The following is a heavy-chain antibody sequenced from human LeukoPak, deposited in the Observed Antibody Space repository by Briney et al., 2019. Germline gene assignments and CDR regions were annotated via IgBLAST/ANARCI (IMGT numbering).Heavy chain of an antibody. Sequence: PGGSLRLSCAASGNYWMHWVRQAPGKGLGWVSHVNSDVSWTSYADSVKGRFTISNDNAKNTVYLQMNSLRAEDTAVYYCVSFYETYWGRGTLVTVSS. D-gene: IGHD2/OR15-2a*01. CDR3: VSFYETY. CDR2: VNSDVSWT. V-gene: IGHV3-74*01. CDR1: GNYW. J-gene: IGHJ4*02.